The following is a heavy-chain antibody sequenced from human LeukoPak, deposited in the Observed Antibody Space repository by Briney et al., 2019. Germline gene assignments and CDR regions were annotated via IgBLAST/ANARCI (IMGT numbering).Heavy chain of an antibody. V-gene: IGHV1-18*01. Sequence: ASVKVSCKASGYSFKNYGMTWVRQAPGQGLEWMGWVNSDTGSTVSAQAFQGRVALTTDTSTNTIHMELRSLTSDDTAVYFCARDDSCSGDKCVSLGGFDVWAKGQRSSSLQ. CDR3: ARDDSCSGDKCVSLGGFDV. J-gene: IGHJ3*01. CDR2: VNSDTGST. CDR1: GYSFKNYG. D-gene: IGHD3-16*01.